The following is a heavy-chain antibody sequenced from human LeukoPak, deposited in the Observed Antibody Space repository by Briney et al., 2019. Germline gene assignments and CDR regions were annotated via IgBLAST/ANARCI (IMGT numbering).Heavy chain of an antibody. Sequence: GGSLRLSCAASGLTFRNYAMSWVRQAPGKGMEWVSVICANGGNTYYADAVKGRFTISRDNSKDTLYLQMDSLRAEDTAVYYGAKGSGSSCYSPCDYWGQGILVTVSS. V-gene: IGHV3-23*01. CDR3: AKGSGSSCYSPCDY. CDR1: GLTFRNYA. D-gene: IGHD2-15*01. CDR2: ICANGGNT. J-gene: IGHJ4*02.